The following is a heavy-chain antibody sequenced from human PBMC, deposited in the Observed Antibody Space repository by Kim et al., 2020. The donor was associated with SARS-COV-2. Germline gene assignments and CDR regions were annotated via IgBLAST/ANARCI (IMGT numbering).Heavy chain of an antibody. CDR2: ISSNGGST. Sequence: GGSLRLSCSASGFTFSSYAMHWVRQAPGKGLEYVSAISSNGGSTYYADSVKGRFTISRDNSKNTLYLQMSSLRAEDTAVYYCVKEHDGGRYFDWLLDAFDIWGQGTMVTVSS. J-gene: IGHJ3*02. CDR3: VKEHDGGRYFDWLLDAFDI. CDR1: GFTFSSYA. V-gene: IGHV3-64D*06. D-gene: IGHD3-9*01.